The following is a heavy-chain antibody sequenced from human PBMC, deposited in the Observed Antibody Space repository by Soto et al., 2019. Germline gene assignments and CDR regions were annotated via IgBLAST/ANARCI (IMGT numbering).Heavy chain of an antibody. J-gene: IGHJ4*02. Sequence: QVQLQQWGAGLLKPSETLSLNCAVNGGSLSGYYWSWIRQPPGKGLEWIGEIKDGGRTNYGPSIKSRATISSDTSNNQFSLRLYSVTAADTGVDYCARGKEGVEATHWDQGTLVTVSA. CDR2: IKDGGRT. V-gene: IGHV4-34*01. CDR3: ARGKEGVEATH. CDR1: GGSLSGYY. D-gene: IGHD5-12*01.